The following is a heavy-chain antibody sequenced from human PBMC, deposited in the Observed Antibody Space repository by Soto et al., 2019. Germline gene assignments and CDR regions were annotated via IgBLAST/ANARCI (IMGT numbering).Heavy chain of an antibody. CDR3: ATTKGYIDPFDL. V-gene: IGHV3-23*01. Sequence: EAQLLESGGGLVQPGGSLRLSCAASGFIFSNYGMSWVRQAPGKGLEWVSSISGSGDRTHNADSVRGRFTISRDDSRTTLNLQRNSLRAEDTAIYFCATTKGYIDPFDLWGQGTLVTVSS. CDR2: ISGSGDRT. CDR1: GFIFSNYG. J-gene: IGHJ4*02. D-gene: IGHD5-12*01.